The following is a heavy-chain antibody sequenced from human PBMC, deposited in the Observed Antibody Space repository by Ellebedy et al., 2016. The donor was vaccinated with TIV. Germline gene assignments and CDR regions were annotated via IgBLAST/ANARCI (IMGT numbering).Heavy chain of an antibody. CDR1: GFTFSSYG. CDR2: ISYDGSNK. CDR3: ARERPYCGGDCHTTDAFDI. Sequence: GESLKISXAASGFTFSSYGMHWVRQAPGKGLEWVAVISYDGSNKYYADSVKGRFTISRDNSKNSLYLQMNSLRAEDTAVYYCARERPYCGGDCHTTDAFDIWGQGTMVTVSS. V-gene: IGHV3-30*03. D-gene: IGHD2-21*02. J-gene: IGHJ3*02.